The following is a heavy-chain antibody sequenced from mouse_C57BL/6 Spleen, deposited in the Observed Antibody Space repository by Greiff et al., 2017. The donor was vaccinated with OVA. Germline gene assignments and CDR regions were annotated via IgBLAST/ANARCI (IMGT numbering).Heavy chain of an antibody. CDR1: GYTFTDYN. CDR2: INPNNGGT. J-gene: IGHJ3*01. CDR3: ARGAGGFAY. Sequence: VHVKQSGPELVKSGASVKMSCKASGYTFTDYNMHWVKQSHGKSLEWIGYINPNNGGTSYNQKFKGKATLTVNKSSSTAYMELRSLTSEDSAVYYCARGAGGFAYWGQGTLVTVSA. D-gene: IGHD1-1*02. V-gene: IGHV1-22*01.